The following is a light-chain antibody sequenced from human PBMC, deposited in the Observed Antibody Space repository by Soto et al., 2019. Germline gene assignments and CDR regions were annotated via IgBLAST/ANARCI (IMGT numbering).Light chain of an antibody. J-gene: IGKJ1*01. V-gene: IGKV1-6*01. Sequence: AIQVTQSPSSLSASVGDRVTITCRASQDIKNDLGWYQQTPGKSPKLLIYAASTLESGVPSRFSGSGSGTDFTLTIRSLQPEHSGTYYCLHDYTYPRTFGQGTTVEI. CDR1: QDIKND. CDR3: LHDYTYPRT. CDR2: AAS.